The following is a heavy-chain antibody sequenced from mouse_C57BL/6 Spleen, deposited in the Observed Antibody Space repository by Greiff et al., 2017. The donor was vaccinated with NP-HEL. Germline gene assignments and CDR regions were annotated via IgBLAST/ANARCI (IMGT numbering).Heavy chain of an antibody. Sequence: EVHLVESGPELVKPGASVKMSCKASGYTFTDYNMHWVKQSHGKSLEWIGYINPNNGGTSYNQKFKGKATLTVNKSSSTAYMELRSLTSEDSAVYYCAFGRYFDVWGTGTTVTVSS. CDR2: INPNNGGT. CDR3: AFGRYFDV. J-gene: IGHJ1*03. CDR1: GYTFTDYN. V-gene: IGHV1-22*01.